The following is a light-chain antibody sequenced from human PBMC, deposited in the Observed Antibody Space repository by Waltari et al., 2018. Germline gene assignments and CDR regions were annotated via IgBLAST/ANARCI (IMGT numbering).Light chain of an antibody. CDR2: DAS. CDR1: QSVTRT. J-gene: IGKJ1*01. V-gene: IGKV3D-20*01. Sequence: EARQSVTRTLVWYQQKPGQAPRLLIYDASSRATGIPDRFSGSGYGTDFSLTISRLEPEDCAVYYCQKYGTLPATFGQGTKVEIK. CDR3: QKYGTLPAT.